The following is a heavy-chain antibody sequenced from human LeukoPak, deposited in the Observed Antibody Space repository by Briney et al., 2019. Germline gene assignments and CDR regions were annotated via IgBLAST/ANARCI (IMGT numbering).Heavy chain of an antibody. CDR1: GFTFSSYD. Sequence: GTSLRLSCAASGFTFSSYDMHWVRQALGKGLELVAVISYDGSNKYYADSVEGRVTISRDNSKSTLYLQMNSLRAEDTAVYYCAKDRHYESNVLGYWGQGTLVTVSS. D-gene: IGHD3-22*01. V-gene: IGHV3-30*18. CDR3: AKDRHYESNVLGY. J-gene: IGHJ4*02. CDR2: ISYDGSNK.